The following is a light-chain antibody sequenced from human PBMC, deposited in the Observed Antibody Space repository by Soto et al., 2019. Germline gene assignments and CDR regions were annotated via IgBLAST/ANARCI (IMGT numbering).Light chain of an antibody. J-gene: IGKJ2*01. Sequence: DIQMTQSPSSLSASVGDRVTITCRASQSISSYLNWYQQKPGKAPKLLIYAASSLHSGVPSRFGGSGSGTGFTLTISSLLPEDFATYSCQQRYSTPRTFGQGTKLEIK. CDR3: QQRYSTPRT. CDR1: QSISSY. CDR2: AAS. V-gene: IGKV1-39*01.